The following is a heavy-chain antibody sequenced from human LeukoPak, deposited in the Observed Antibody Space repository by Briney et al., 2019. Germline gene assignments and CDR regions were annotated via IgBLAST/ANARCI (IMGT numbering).Heavy chain of an antibody. Sequence: PGASLQISCNGSGYSFSSYWIGWVRQMPGEGLGWMGINYPGDSDTRDSPSFQGQVTISADKSISTANLQWSSLKASDTAMYYCASLGGSYPGSSWYGGYCGQGTLVTAS. CDR2: NYPGDSDT. J-gene: IGHJ4*02. V-gene: IGHV5-51*01. CDR1: GYSFSSYW. CDR3: ASLGGSYPGSSWYGGY. D-gene: IGHD6-13*01.